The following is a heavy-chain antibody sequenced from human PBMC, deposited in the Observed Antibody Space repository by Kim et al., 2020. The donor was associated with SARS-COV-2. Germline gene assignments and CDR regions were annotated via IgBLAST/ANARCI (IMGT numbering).Heavy chain of an antibody. CDR1: GFTFSSYA. CDR2: ISASGDST. Sequence: GGSLRLSCAASGFTFSSYAMNWVRQAPGKGLEWVSLISASGDSTYYADSVKGQFTISRDNSKNTLYLQMNSLRAEDTAVYYCARVRSQQLVRRAFDVWG. J-gene: IGHJ3*01. V-gene: IGHV3-23*01. D-gene: IGHD6-13*01. CDR3: ARVRSQQLVRRAFDV.